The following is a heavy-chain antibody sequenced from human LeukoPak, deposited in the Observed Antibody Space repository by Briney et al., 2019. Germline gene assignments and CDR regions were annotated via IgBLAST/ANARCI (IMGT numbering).Heavy chain of an antibody. CDR2: IWSDGSHK. CDR1: GFTFTNFG. J-gene: IGHJ5*01. D-gene: IGHD4-17*01. V-gene: IGHV3-33*06. CDR3: AKDANEFGDSYFDS. Sequence: GGSLRLSCEASGFTFTNFGMYWGRQAPGKGLGWVGVIWSDGSHKYYDDSVKGRFTISRDNSKNTLYLQMNSLRAANTSFYFCAKDANEFGDSYFDSWGQGTLVTVSS.